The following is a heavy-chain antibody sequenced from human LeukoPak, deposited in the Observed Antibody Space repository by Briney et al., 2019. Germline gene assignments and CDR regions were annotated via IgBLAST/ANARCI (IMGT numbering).Heavy chain of an antibody. CDR2: ISAYNGNT. D-gene: IGHD5-12*01. Sequence: ASVKVSCKASGYTFTSYGISWVRQAPGQGLEWMGWISAYNGNTNYAQKLQGRVTMTTDTSTSTAYMELRSLRSDDTAVYYCARDHRPDIAPSTGFSDYWGQGTLVTVSS. CDR3: ARDHRPDIAPSTGFSDY. CDR1: GYTFTSYG. J-gene: IGHJ4*02. V-gene: IGHV1-18*01.